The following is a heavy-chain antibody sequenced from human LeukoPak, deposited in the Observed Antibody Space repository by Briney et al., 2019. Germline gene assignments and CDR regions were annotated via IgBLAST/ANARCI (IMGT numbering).Heavy chain of an antibody. J-gene: IGHJ6*04. CDR2: IKQDGSEK. CDR1: GFTFSSYW. V-gene: IGHV3-7*01. D-gene: IGHD2-2*01. CDR3: AREEDIVVVPAAPGDV. Sequence: GGSLRLSCAASGFTFSSYWMSWVRQAPGKGLEWVANIKQDGSEKYYVDSVKGRFTISRDNAKNSLYLQMNSLRAEDTAVYYCAREEDIVVVPAAPGDVWGKGTTVTVSS.